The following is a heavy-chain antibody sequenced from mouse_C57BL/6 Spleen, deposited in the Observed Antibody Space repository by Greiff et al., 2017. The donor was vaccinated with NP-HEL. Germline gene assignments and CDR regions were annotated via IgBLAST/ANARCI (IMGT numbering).Heavy chain of an antibody. Sequence: QVQLQQPGAELVKPGASVKMSCKASGYTFTSYWITWVKQRPGQGLEWIGDIYPGSGSTNYNEKFKSKATLTVDTSSSTAYMQLSSLTSEDSAVYYCARSDDGYYVDYDAMDYWGQGTSVTVSS. V-gene: IGHV1-55*01. CDR2: IYPGSGST. CDR1: GYTFTSYW. J-gene: IGHJ4*01. CDR3: ARSDDGYYVDYDAMDY. D-gene: IGHD2-3*01.